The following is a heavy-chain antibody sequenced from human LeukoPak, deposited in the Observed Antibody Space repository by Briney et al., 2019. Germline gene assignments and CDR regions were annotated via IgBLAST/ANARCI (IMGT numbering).Heavy chain of an antibody. J-gene: IGHJ4*02. V-gene: IGHV4-59*01. CDR1: GGSIRGYY. Sequence: PSETLSLTCTVSGGSIRGYYWSWIRQPPGKGLEWIGFIHYSGSTNYNPSLKSRVTISVDTSKNQFSLKLSSLTAADTAVYYCARYGSGSYHFDYWGQGTLVTVSS. CDR3: ARYGSGSYHFDY. CDR2: IHYSGST. D-gene: IGHD3-10*01.